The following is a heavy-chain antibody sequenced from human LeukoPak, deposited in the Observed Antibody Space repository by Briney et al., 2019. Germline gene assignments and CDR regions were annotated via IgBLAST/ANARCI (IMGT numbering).Heavy chain of an antibody. CDR3: AKSHYDSSGYYDY. Sequence: AGGSLRLSCAASGFTLSSYAMSWVRQAPGMGLEWVSAISGSGGSTYYADSVKGRFTISRDNSKNTLYLQMNSLRAEDTAVYYCAKSHYDSSGYYDYWGQGTLVTVSS. CDR2: ISGSGGST. D-gene: IGHD3-22*01. V-gene: IGHV3-23*01. J-gene: IGHJ4*02. CDR1: GFTLSSYA.